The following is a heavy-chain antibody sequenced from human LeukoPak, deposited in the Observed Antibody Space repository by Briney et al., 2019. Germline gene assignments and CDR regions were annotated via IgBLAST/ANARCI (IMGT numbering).Heavy chain of an antibody. D-gene: IGHD1-26*01. J-gene: IGHJ4*02. CDR1: GFTFSSYG. CDR2: ISYDGSNK. Sequence: GRSLRLSCAASGFTFSSYGMHWVRQAPGKGLEWVAVISYDGSNKYYADSVKGRFTISRDNSKNTLYLQMNSLRAEDTAVYYCAKDESGSYPDFDYWGQGTLVTVSS. V-gene: IGHV3-30*18. CDR3: AKDESGSYPDFDY.